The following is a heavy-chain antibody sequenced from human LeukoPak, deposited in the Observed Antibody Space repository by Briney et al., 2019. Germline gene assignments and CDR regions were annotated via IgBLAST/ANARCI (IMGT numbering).Heavy chain of an antibody. CDR1: GFTFSSYA. J-gene: IGHJ6*03. Sequence: GGSLRLSCAASGFTFSSYAMNWVRQAPGRGLEWVSGFSGSGGTTYYADSVKGRFTISRDNSENTLYLQMGSLRAEDTAVYYCANGNRCTSPNCLGYYYFYMDVWGKGTTVTVSS. CDR2: FSGSGGTT. D-gene: IGHD2-8*01. CDR3: ANGNRCTSPNCLGYYYFYMDV. V-gene: IGHV3-23*01.